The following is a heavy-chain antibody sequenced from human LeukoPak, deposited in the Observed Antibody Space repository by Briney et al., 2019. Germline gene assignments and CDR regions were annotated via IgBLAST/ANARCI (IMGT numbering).Heavy chain of an antibody. CDR2: IYPGDSDT. CDR1: GYRFTSYW. J-gene: IGHJ3*02. CDR3: ARPQWLQLGGAAFDI. D-gene: IGHD5-24*01. V-gene: IGHV5-51*01. Sequence: GESLKISCKGSGYRFTSYWIGWVRQMPGKGLEWMGIIYPGDSDTRYSPSFQGQVTISADKSISTAYLQWSSLKASDTAMYYCARPQWLQLGGAAFDIWGQGTMVTVSS.